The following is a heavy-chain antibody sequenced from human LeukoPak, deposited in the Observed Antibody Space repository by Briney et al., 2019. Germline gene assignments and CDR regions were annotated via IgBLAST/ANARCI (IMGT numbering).Heavy chain of an antibody. CDR3: ASQSPQQLAPRGAFDI. CDR1: GVTVSSNY. J-gene: IGHJ3*02. V-gene: IGHV3-53*01. Sequence: GGSLRLSCAASGVTVSSNYMSWVRQAPGKGLEWVSVIYSGGSTYYADSVKGRFTISRDNSKNTLYLQMNSLRAEDTAVYYCASQSPQQLAPRGAFDIWGQGTMVTVSS. CDR2: IYSGGST. D-gene: IGHD6-13*01.